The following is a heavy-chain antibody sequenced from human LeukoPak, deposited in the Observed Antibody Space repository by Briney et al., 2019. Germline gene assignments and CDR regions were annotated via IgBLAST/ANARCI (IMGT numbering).Heavy chain of an antibody. CDR2: IWSDGTNK. CDR1: GFTFTSYG. V-gene: IGHV3-33*06. D-gene: IGHD4-11*01. J-gene: IGHJ4*02. CDR3: AKDIERGFDYTNSLDY. Sequence: GKSLRLSCAASGFTFTSYGMHWVRQAPGKGLEWVAVIWSDGTNKYYADSVKGRFAISRDDSNNMVYLQMNSLRVEDTAVYYCAKDIERGFDYTNSLDYWGQGTLVTVSS.